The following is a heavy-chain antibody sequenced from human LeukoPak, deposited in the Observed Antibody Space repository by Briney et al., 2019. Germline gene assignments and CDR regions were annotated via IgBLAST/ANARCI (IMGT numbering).Heavy chain of an antibody. D-gene: IGHD1-26*01. V-gene: IGHV4-39*01. CDR3: ARHEYSGSYYGLSWFDP. CDR1: GGSISSSGYY. J-gene: IGHJ5*02. Sequence: PSETLSLTCTVSGGSISSSGYYWGWVRQPPGKGLEWIASIYYSGSTYYNPSLKSRVTISVDTSKDQLSLKLSSLTAADTAVYYCARHEYSGSYYGLSWFDPWGQGTLVTVSS. CDR2: IYYSGST.